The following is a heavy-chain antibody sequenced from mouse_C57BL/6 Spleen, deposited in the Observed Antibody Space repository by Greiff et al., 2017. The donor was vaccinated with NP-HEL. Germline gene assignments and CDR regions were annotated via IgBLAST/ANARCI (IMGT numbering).Heavy chain of an antibody. CDR2: IHPNSGST. Sequence: QVQLQQSGAELVKPGASVKLSCKASGYTFTSYWMHWVKQRPGQGLEWIGMIHPNSGSTNYNEKFKSKATLTVDKSSSTAYMQLSSLTSEDSAVYYCARSGDLSFYYGSSYDAMDYWGQGTSVTVSS. CDR3: ARSGDLSFYYGSSYDAMDY. J-gene: IGHJ4*01. V-gene: IGHV1-64*01. CDR1: GYTFTSYW. D-gene: IGHD1-1*01.